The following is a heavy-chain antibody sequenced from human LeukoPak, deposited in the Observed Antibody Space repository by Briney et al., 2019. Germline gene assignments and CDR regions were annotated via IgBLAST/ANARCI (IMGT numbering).Heavy chain of an antibody. D-gene: IGHD1-26*01. V-gene: IGHV5-51*01. CDR2: IYPGDSDT. Sequence: GESLKISCKGSGYSFTTYWIGWVRQMPGKGLEWMGIIYPGDSDTRYSPSFQGQVTISADKSISTAYLQWSSLKASDTAMYYCARRPGVGATLYYFDYWGQGTLVTVSS. CDR3: ARRPGVGATLYYFDY. J-gene: IGHJ4*02. CDR1: GYSFTTYW.